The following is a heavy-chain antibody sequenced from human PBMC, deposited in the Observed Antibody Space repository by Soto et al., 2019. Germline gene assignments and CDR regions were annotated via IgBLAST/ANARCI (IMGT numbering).Heavy chain of an antibody. CDR2: IYYSGTT. V-gene: IGHV4-59*11. CDR3: AKEMSTVHSNLFDP. J-gene: IGHJ5*02. Sequence: SETLSLTCTVSDGSFNNHYWHWIRQSPEKGLEWIGFIYYSGTTKYNPSLKSRVSISLETSKNQFFLNLRSVTAADTAVYYCAKEMSTVHSNLFDPWGQGAPVTVSS. D-gene: IGHD4-17*01. CDR1: DGSFNNHY.